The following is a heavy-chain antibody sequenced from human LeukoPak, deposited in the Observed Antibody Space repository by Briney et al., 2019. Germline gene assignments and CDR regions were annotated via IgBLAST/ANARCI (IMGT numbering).Heavy chain of an antibody. CDR1: GGTFSNYS. J-gene: IGHJ4*02. D-gene: IGHD1-26*01. CDR3: ARSPQSGSYYDY. V-gene: IGHV1-2*04. CDR2: INPNSGGT. Sequence: ASVKVSCKASGGTFSNYSINWLRQAPGQGLEWMGWINPNSGGTNYAQKFQGWVTMTRDTSISTAYMELSRLRSDDTAVYYCARSPQSGSYYDYWGQGTLVTVSS.